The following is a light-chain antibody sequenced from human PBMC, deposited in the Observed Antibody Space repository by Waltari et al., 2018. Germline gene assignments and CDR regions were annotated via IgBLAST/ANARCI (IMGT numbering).Light chain of an antibody. J-gene: IGLJ2*01. CDR1: RNYVGYYNY. V-gene: IGLV2-23*02. CDR2: DVT. Sequence: QSALTQPASVSGSPGQSITISCTGTRNYVGYYNYVSWYQPHPGKAPQLLVYDVTKPPSGVSNRFSGSKSGNTASLTIYGLQAEDEGDYYCCSYAGSSTFAFGGGTKLTVL. CDR3: CSYAGSSTFA.